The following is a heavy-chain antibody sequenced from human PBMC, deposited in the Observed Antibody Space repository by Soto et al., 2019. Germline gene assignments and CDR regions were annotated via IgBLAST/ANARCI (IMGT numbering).Heavy chain of an antibody. Sequence: EVQLLESGGGLVQPGESLRLSCAASGFTFSNYAMGWVRQAPGKGLEWVSAITDSGDDTYYIDSVKGRFTISRDNSKSTLYLQMNSLRAEDTAIYYCTKLGSSSWSPHYYFDYWGQGTLVTVSS. V-gene: IGHV3-23*01. CDR2: ITDSGDDT. J-gene: IGHJ4*02. CDR3: TKLGSSSWSPHYYFDY. D-gene: IGHD2-2*01. CDR1: GFTFSNYA.